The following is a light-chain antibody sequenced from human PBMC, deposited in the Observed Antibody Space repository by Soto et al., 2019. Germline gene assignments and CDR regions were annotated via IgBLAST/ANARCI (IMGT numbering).Light chain of an antibody. CDR2: DAS. J-gene: IGKJ2*01. CDR1: QSISTW. Sequence: DIQMTQSPSTVSASVGDAVTITCRASQSISTWLAWYQQKPGKAPNLLIYDASTWDSGGPSGFSGSGSGTEFTLTISSLQPDDSATYSCQQYNSYPYPFGQGTKLEIK. V-gene: IGKV1-5*01. CDR3: QQYNSYPYP.